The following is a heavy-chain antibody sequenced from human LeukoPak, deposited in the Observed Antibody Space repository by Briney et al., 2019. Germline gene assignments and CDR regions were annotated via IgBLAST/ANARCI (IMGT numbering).Heavy chain of an antibody. Sequence: SETLSLTCTVSGDSISSYYWTWIRQPAGKGLEWIGRVYTSGSTNYNPSLKGRVTMSADTSKNQFSLQLSSVTAADTAVYYCARVVGASGNWNYYYYMDVWGKGTTVTVSS. CDR2: VYTSGST. V-gene: IGHV4-4*07. J-gene: IGHJ6*03. D-gene: IGHD1-1*01. CDR1: GDSISSYY. CDR3: ARVVGASGNWNYYYYMDV.